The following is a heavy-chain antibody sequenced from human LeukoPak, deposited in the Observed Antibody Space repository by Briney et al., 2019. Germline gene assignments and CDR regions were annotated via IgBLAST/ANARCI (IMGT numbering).Heavy chain of an antibody. V-gene: IGHV4-38-2*01. Sequence: NPSETLSLTCAVSGYSISSGYYWGWIRQPPGKGLEWIGSIYHSGSTYYNPSLKSRVTISVDTSKNQFSLKLSSVTAADTAVYYCAKRPVTRDVDDYWGQGTLVTVSS. J-gene: IGHJ4*02. CDR1: GYSISSGYY. D-gene: IGHD4-17*01. CDR3: AKRPVTRDVDDY. CDR2: IYHSGST.